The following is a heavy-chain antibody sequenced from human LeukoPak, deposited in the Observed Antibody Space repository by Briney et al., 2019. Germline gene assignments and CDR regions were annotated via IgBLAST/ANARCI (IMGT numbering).Heavy chain of an antibody. CDR1: GYTFTGYY. D-gene: IGHD3-10*01. CDR2: INPSGGST. J-gene: IGHJ3*02. V-gene: IGHV1-46*01. Sequence: ASVKVFCKASGYTFTGYYIHWVRQAPGQGLEWMGIINPSGGSTSYAQKFQGRVTMTRDTSTSTVYMELSSLRSEDTAVYYCARDLFHYYDAFDIWGQGTMVTVSS. CDR3: ARDLFHYYDAFDI.